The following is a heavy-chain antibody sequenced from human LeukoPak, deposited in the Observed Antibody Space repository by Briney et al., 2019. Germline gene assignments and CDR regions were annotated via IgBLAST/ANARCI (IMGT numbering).Heavy chain of an antibody. Sequence: ASVKVSCKASGYTFTSYGISWVRQAPGQGLEWMGWISAYNGNPNYAQKLQGRVTMTTDTSTSTAYMELRSLRSDDTAVYYCARDRATMVRGGGRRAFDIWGQGTMVTVSS. V-gene: IGHV1-18*01. CDR3: ARDRATMVRGGGRRAFDI. CDR2: ISAYNGNP. D-gene: IGHD3-10*01. J-gene: IGHJ3*02. CDR1: GYTFTSYG.